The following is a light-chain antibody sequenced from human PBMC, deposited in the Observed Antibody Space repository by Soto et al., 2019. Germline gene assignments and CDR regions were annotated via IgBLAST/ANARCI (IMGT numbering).Light chain of an antibody. V-gene: IGKV3-11*01. Sequence: EIVLTQSPATLSLSPGERATLSCRASQSVSTYLAWYQQKPGQAPRLLIYETSNRATGIPARFSGSGSGTDFTLTISSLEPEDFEVYYCQQRSNWPPEITFGPGTKVDVK. CDR1: QSVSTY. CDR2: ETS. J-gene: IGKJ3*01. CDR3: QQRSNWPPEIT.